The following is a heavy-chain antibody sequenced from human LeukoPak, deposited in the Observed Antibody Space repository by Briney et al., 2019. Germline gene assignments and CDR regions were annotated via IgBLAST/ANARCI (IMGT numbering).Heavy chain of an antibody. CDR3: ARHGVYCSSTSCYLDV. V-gene: IGHV5-51*01. J-gene: IGHJ6*02. CDR1: GYNFNSYW. Sequence: GGSLEISCKGSGYNFNSYWIGWVRPVPGKGLEWMGIIYPGDSDTRYSTSFQGQVTISADKSISTAYLQWSSLKASDTAMYYCARHGVYCSSTSCYLDVWGQGTTVTVSS. D-gene: IGHD2-2*01. CDR2: IYPGDSDT.